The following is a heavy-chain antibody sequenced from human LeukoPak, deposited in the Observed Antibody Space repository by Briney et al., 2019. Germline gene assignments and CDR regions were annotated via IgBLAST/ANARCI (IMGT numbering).Heavy chain of an antibody. CDR2: IKQDGSVK. V-gene: IGHV3-7*01. CDR3: ARDPPLSYYYDSSGFPKRPRNGCCFDY. Sequence: GGSLRLSCAASGFTFSGYWMMWVRQTPGKGLEWVANIKQDGSVKQYVDSVKGRFTISRDNAKNSLYLQTNSLRAEDTAVYYCARDPPLSYYYDSSGFPKRPRNGCCFDYWGQGTLVTVSS. J-gene: IGHJ4*02. CDR1: GFTFSGYW. D-gene: IGHD3-22*01.